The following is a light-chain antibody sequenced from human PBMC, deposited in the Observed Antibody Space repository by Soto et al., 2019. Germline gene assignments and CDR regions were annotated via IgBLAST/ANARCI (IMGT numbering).Light chain of an antibody. V-gene: IGLV7-43*01. CDR3: LLYFGGAQLV. J-gene: IGLJ7*01. CDR2: TTD. Sequence: QAGVTQEPSLTVSPGGTVTLTCASSTGAVTTGNYASWFQQKPGQAPRTLSYTTDNRHSWTPARFSGSLLGGKAALTLSSVQPEYEADYYCLLYFGGAQLVFGGGTQLTVL. CDR1: TGAVTTGNY.